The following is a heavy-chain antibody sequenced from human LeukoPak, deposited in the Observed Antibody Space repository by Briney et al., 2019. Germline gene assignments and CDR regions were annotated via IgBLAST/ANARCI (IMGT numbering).Heavy chain of an antibody. D-gene: IGHD3-3*01. V-gene: IGHV4-59*12. CDR2: IYYSGST. J-gene: IGHJ4*02. CDR3: ARGSTPYYDFWSGYPYFDY. Sequence: SETLSLTCTVSGGSISNYYWSWIRQPPGKGLEWIGYIYYSGSTYYNPSLKSRVTISVDTSKNQFSLKLSSVTAADTAVYYCARGSTPYYDFWSGYPYFDYWGQGTLVTVSS. CDR1: GGSISNYY.